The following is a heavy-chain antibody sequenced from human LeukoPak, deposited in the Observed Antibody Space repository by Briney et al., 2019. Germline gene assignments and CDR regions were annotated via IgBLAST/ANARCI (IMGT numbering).Heavy chain of an antibody. CDR3: ASTSDCSTTSCPNAFDY. CDR2: IIPIFGTA. D-gene: IGHD2-2*01. Sequence: SVKVSCKASGGTFSSYAISWVRQAPGQGLEWMGGIIPIFGTANYAQKFQGRVTITADKSTYTAYMELSSLRSEDTAVYYCASTSDCSTTSCPNAFDYWGQGTLVTVSS. J-gene: IGHJ4*02. V-gene: IGHV1-69*06. CDR1: GGTFSSYA.